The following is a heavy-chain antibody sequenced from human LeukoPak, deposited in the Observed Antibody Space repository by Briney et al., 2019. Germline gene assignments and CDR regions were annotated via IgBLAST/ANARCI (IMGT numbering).Heavy chain of an antibody. CDR1: GYTFTSCG. CDR2: ISAYNGNT. J-gene: IGHJ5*02. D-gene: IGHD6-19*01. CDR3: ARIYSSGWYLNWFDP. V-gene: IGHV1-18*01. Sequence: ASVKVSCKASGYTFTSCGISWVRQAPGQGLEWMGWISAYNGNTNYAQKLQGRVTMTTDTSTSTAHMELRSLRSDDTAVYYCARIYSSGWYLNWFDPWGQGTLVTVSS.